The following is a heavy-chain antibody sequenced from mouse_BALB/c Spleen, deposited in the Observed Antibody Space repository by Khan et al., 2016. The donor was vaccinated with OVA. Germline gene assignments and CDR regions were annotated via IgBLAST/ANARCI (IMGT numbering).Heavy chain of an antibody. CDR2: INTYTGEP. Sequence: LVESGPELKKPGETVKISCKASGYTFTNYGMNWVKQAPGKGLKWMGWINTYTGEPTSADDSKGRFVFSLETSASTAYLQISNLKNEDITTYFCARIASYWYSDVWGAGTTVTVSS. V-gene: IGHV9-1*02. J-gene: IGHJ1*01. CDR1: GYTFTNYG. CDR3: ARIASYWYSDV.